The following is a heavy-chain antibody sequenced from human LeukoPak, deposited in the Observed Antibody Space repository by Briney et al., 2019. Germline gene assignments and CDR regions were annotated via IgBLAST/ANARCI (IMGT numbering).Heavy chain of an antibody. D-gene: IGHD6-13*01. CDR1: GGSISSYY. CDR3: ARTNLDHSSSWSDWYFDL. Sequence: SETLSLTCTVSGGSISSYYWSWIRQPPGKGLGWSGYIYYSGSTNYNPSLQSRVTISVDTSKNQFSLKLSSVTAADTAVYYCARTNLDHSSSWSDWYFDLWGRGTLVTVSS. J-gene: IGHJ2*01. CDR2: IYYSGST. V-gene: IGHV4-59*01.